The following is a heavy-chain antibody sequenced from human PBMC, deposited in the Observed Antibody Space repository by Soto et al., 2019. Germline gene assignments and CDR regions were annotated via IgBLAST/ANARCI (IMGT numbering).Heavy chain of an antibody. J-gene: IGHJ4*02. CDR1: GGSISSGCYY. D-gene: IGHD4-4*01. V-gene: IGHV4-31*03. CDR2: IYYSGST. CDR3: ARASRFRRNTVKVLFDY. Sequence: PSETLSLTCTVSGGSISSGCYYWSWIRQHPGKGLERIGYIYYSGSTYYNPSLKSRVTISVDTSKNQFSLKLSSVTAADTAVYYCARASRFRRNTVKVLFDYWGQRTLFTV.